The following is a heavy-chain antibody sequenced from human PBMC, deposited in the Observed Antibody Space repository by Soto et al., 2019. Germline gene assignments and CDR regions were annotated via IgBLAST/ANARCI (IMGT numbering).Heavy chain of an antibody. J-gene: IGHJ4*02. V-gene: IGHV4-4*07. CDR3: AREGSYSAYHFAHGIQLWSFVF. CDR2: IFSSGST. CDR1: GGSINTFY. Sequence: QVRLQESGPGLLKPSETLSLTCTVSGGSINTFYWSWVRQPAGKGLEWIGRIFSSGSTSFNPSLDRRVAMSVDTSKNHFSLNLSSVTAADMAVYYCAREGSYSAYHFAHGIQLWSFVFWGQGALGTVSS. D-gene: IGHD5-12*01.